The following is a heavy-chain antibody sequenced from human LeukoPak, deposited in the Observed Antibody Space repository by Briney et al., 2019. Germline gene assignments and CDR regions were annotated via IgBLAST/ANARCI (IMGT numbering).Heavy chain of an antibody. V-gene: IGHV3-48*03. J-gene: IGHJ3*02. CDR2: ISSSGSTI. CDR1: GVTFCSYE. D-gene: IGHD3-22*01. Sequence: GGSLRHSSAASGVTFCSYEMNWGRHAPRRGGEWVSYISSSGSTINYAGSVKGRFTISRDNAKNSLYLQMNSLRAEDTAVYYCARAGPVILVPDAFDIWGQGTMVTVSS. CDR3: ARAGPVILVPDAFDI.